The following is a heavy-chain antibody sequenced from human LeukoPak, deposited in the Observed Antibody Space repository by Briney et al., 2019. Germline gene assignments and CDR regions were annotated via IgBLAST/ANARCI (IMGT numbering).Heavy chain of an antibody. V-gene: IGHV1-69*05. D-gene: IGHD6-6*01. CDR3: ARGYSSSSITNGYFDY. J-gene: IGHJ4*02. Sequence: SVKVSCKASGCTFSSYAISWVRQAPGQGLEWMGRIIPIFGTANYAQKFQGRVTITTDESTSTAYMELSSLRSEDTAVYYCARGYSSSSITNGYFDYWGQGTLVTVSS. CDR2: IIPIFGTA. CDR1: GCTFSSYA.